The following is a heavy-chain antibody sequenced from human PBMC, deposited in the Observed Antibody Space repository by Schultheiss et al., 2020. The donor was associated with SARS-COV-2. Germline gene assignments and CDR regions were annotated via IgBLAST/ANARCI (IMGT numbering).Heavy chain of an antibody. CDR1: GFTFSSYG. J-gene: IGHJ4*02. Sequence: GGSLRLSCAASGFTFSSYGMHWVRQAPGKGLEWVAVISYDGSNKYYADSVKGRFTISRDNSKNTLYLQMNSLRAEDTAVYYCARESVVVTAIYYWGQGTLVTVSS. D-gene: IGHD2-21*02. V-gene: IGHV3-30*03. CDR2: ISYDGSNK. CDR3: ARESVVVTAIYY.